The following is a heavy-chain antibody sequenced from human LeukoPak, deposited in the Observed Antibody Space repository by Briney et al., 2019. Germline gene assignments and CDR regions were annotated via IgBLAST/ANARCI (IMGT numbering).Heavy chain of an antibody. Sequence: GGSLRLSCAASGFTFSSYAITWVREAPGKGLEWVSTSYSDGSPYSADYVKGRFTISRDNSKNTLYLQMNSLRAEDTAVYYCAKERGGTTPRFDNWGQGTLVTVSS. V-gene: IGHV3-23*01. CDR2: SYSDGSP. CDR1: GFTFSSYA. D-gene: IGHD1-7*01. J-gene: IGHJ4*02. CDR3: AKERGGTTPRFDN.